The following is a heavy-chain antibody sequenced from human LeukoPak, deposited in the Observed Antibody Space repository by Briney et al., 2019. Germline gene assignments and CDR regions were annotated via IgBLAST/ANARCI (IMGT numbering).Heavy chain of an antibody. CDR1: GSTFRNYW. Sequence: GGSLRLSCVASGSTFRNYWMSWVRQAPGKGLEWVANINEEGSDKYYVDSVKGRFTISRDNAKNSLYLQMNSLRAEDTALYYCARRSSGWYLDYWGQGTLVTVSS. D-gene: IGHD6-19*01. CDR3: ARRSSGWYLDY. J-gene: IGHJ4*02. CDR2: INEEGSDK. V-gene: IGHV3-7*03.